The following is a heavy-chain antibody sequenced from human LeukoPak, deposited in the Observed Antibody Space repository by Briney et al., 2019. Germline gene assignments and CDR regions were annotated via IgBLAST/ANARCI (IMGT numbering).Heavy chain of an antibody. D-gene: IGHD3-16*01. V-gene: IGHV3-21*01. CDR3: ARWGDRRGGAFDI. J-gene: IGHJ3*02. Sequence: GGSLRLSCAASGFTFSTYTMNWVRQAPGKGLEWVSSISSSSSYIYYADSVKGRFTISRDNAKNSLYPQMNSLRAEDTALYYCARWGDRRGGAFDIWGQGTMVTVSS. CDR2: ISSSSSYI. CDR1: GFTFSTYT.